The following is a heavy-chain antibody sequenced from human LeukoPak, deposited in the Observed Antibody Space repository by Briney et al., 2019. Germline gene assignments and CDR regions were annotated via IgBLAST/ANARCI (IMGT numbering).Heavy chain of an antibody. Sequence: ASVKVSCKASGYTFTGYYMHWVRQAPGQGLEWMGWINPNSGGTNYAQKFQGRVTMTRDTSISAAYMELSRLRSDDTAVYYCATTVSLEQCLGYWGQGTLVTVSS. CDR2: INPNSGGT. CDR1: GYTFTGYY. V-gene: IGHV1-2*02. J-gene: IGHJ4*02. CDR3: ATTVSLEQCLGY. D-gene: IGHD1/OR15-1a*01.